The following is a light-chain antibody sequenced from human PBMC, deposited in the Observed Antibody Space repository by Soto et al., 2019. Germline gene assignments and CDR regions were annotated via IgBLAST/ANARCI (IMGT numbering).Light chain of an antibody. CDR3: QQYGSSPPIT. J-gene: IGKJ5*01. CDR1: QSVSSSY. V-gene: IGKV3-20*01. CDR2: GAS. Sequence: EIVLTQSPGTLSLSPGGRATLSCRASQSVSSSYLAWYQQKPGQAPRLLIYGASSRATGIPDRFSGSGSGTDLTLTISRLEPEDFAVYYCQQYGSSPPITFGQGTRLEIK.